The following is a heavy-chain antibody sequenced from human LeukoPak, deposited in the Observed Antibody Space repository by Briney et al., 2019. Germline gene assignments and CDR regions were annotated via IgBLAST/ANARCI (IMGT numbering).Heavy chain of an antibody. Sequence: ASVKVSCKASGYTFTSYDINWVRQATGQGLEWMGWMNPNSGNTGYAQKFQGRVTMTRNTSISTAYMELSSLRSEDTAVYYCARRPYCSGGSCHKNAFDIWGQGTMVTVSS. J-gene: IGHJ3*02. CDR1: GYTFTSYD. V-gene: IGHV1-8*02. CDR3: ARRPYCSGGSCHKNAFDI. CDR2: MNPNSGNT. D-gene: IGHD2-15*01.